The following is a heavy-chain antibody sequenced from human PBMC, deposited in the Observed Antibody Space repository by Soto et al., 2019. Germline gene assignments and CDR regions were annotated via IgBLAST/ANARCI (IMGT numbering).Heavy chain of an antibody. D-gene: IGHD1-26*01. J-gene: IGHJ6*02. V-gene: IGHV4-59*01. CDR2: IYYSGST. CDR3: ARASIVGATDGMDV. Sequence: LSLTCTVSGGSISSYYWSWIRQPPGKGLEWIGYIYYSGSTNYNPSLKSRVTISVDTSKNQFSLKLSSVTAADTAVYYCARASIVGATDGMDVWGQGTTVTVSS. CDR1: GGSISSYY.